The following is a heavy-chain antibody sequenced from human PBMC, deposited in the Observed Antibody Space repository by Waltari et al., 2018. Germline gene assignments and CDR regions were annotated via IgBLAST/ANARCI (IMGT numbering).Heavy chain of an antibody. CDR3: AKGLAYCSSTSCYAGTENSYYFDY. V-gene: IGHV3-23*04. CDR1: GFTFGSYA. CDR2: ISGSGGST. D-gene: IGHD2-2*01. Sequence: EVQLVESGGGLVQPGGSLRLSCPASGFTFGSYAMSWVRQAPGKGLEWVSAISGSGGSTYYADSVKGRFTISRDNSKNTLYLQMNSLRAKDTAVYYCAKGLAYCSSTSCYAGTENSYYFDYWGQGTLVTVSS. J-gene: IGHJ4*02.